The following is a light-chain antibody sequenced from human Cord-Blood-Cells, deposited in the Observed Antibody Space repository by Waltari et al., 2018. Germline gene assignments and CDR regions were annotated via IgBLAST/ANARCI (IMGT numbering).Light chain of an antibody. Sequence: QSALTQPASVSGSPGQSITISCTGTSSDVGRYHLVSWYQQHPGKAPKLMIYEGSKRPSGVSNRFSGSKSGNTASLTISGLQAEDEADYYCCSYAGSRRVFGGGTKLTVL. J-gene: IGLJ3*02. CDR1: SSDVGRYHL. CDR3: CSYAGSRRV. V-gene: IGLV2-23*01. CDR2: EGS.